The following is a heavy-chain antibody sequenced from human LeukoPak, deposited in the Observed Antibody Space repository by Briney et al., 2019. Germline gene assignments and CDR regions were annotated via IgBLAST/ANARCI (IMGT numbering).Heavy chain of an antibody. CDR2: IDWDDDK. J-gene: IGHJ4*02. CDR3: ARVTYDFWSGYLDY. CDR1: EFSLSTSGMR. Sequence: SGPTLVNPTQTLTLTCTFSEFSLSTSGMRVSWIRQTPGKALEWLARIDWDDDKFYSTSLKTRLTISKDTSKNQVVLTMTNMDPVDTATYYCARVTYDFWSGYLDYWGQGTLVTVSS. D-gene: IGHD3-3*01. V-gene: IGHV2-70*04.